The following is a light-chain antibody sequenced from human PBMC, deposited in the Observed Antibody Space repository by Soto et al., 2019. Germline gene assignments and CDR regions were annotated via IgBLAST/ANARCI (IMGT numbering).Light chain of an antibody. J-gene: IGKJ4*01. CDR3: QQRGNWPPT. Sequence: EIVLTQSPATRSLSPGESSTLSCRASQSISSYLAWYQQKPGQAPRLLVYDASNSATAIPARFSGSGSGTDFTLTISSLEPEDFAVYFCQQRGNWPPTFGGGTKVEIK. CDR1: QSISSY. CDR2: DAS. V-gene: IGKV3-11*01.